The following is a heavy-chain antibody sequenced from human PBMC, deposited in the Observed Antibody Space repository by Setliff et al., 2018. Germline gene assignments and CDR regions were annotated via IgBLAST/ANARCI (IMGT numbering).Heavy chain of an antibody. CDR2: IYYSGLT. J-gene: IGHJ5*02. Sequence: SETLSLTCTVSGGSISSYYWGWIRQPPGKGLEWIGTIYYSGLTYYTPSLRSRATISVDTSKNRFSLQLSSVTAADTAVYYCAGYQGSGSNYKVVNWFDPWGQGTLVTVSS. CDR3: AGYQGSGSNYKVVNWFDP. V-gene: IGHV4-39*02. CDR1: GGSISSYY. D-gene: IGHD3-10*01.